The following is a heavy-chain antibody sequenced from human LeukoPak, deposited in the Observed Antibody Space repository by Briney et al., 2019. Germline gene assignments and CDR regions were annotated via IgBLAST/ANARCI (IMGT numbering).Heavy chain of an antibody. CDR1: GFTFGDYG. CDR2: INWNGGSI. J-gene: IGHJ4*02. D-gene: IGHD5-18*01. Sequence: PGGSLRLSCAASGFTFGDYGMTWVRQAPGKGLELVSGINWNGGSIAYADSVKGRFTVSRDNAKNSLYLQMNSLRAEDTAVYHCARRSNRYSYGSNFDYWGQGTLVTVSS. CDR3: ARRSNRYSYGSNFDY. V-gene: IGHV3-20*01.